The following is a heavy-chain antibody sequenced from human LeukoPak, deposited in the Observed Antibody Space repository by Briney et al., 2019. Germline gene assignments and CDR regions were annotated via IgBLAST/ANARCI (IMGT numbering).Heavy chain of an antibody. D-gene: IGHD3-9*01. V-gene: IGHV4-61*02. CDR3: ARARAYYDILTGYSVVYFDY. CDR1: GGSISSGSYY. Sequence: SETLSLTCTVSGGSISSGSYYWSWIRQPAGKGLEWIGRIYTSGSTNYNPSLKSRVTISVDTSKNQFSLKLSSVTAADTAVYYCARARAYYDILTGYSVVYFDYWGQGTLVTVSS. J-gene: IGHJ4*02. CDR2: IYTSGST.